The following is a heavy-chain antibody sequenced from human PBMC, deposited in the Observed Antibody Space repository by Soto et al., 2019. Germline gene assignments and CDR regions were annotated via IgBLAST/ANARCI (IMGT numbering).Heavy chain of an antibody. Sequence: QVQLVESGGGVVQPGTSLRLSCAASGFTFSRHGMHWVRQAPGKGPEWVAVIWYDGSNKYYADSVRGRFTVSRDNAKNTLYLQMNSLRVEDTAVYRCVGWGNWKVPDHWGQGTLVTVSS. CDR2: IWYDGSNK. D-gene: IGHD3-16*01. J-gene: IGHJ4*02. CDR3: VGWGNWKVPDH. V-gene: IGHV3-33*01. CDR1: GFTFSRHG.